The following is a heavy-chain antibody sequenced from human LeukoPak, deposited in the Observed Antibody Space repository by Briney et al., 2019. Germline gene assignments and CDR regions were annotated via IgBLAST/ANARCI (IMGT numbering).Heavy chain of an antibody. J-gene: IGHJ5*02. CDR3: ARAPQVTERWRVVRDWFDA. D-gene: IGHD2-15*01. V-gene: IGHV1-2*02. CDR2: INPNSGGT. Sequence: ASVKVSCKASGYTFTGYYMHWVRQAPGQGLEWMGWINPNSGGTNYAQKFQGRVTMTKDTSISTAYMELSRLTSDDTAVYYCARAPQVTERWRVVRDWFDAWGEGSLVTVSS. CDR1: GYTFTGYY.